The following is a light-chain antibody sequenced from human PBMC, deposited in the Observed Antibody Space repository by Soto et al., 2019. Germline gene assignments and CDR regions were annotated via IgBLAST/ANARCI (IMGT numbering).Light chain of an antibody. Sequence: DIVLTQSPATLSLSPGERATLSCRASQSVSSTYLAWYQQNPGQAPRLLIYGASSRATGIPDRFSGSGSGTDFTLTISRLEPEDFAVYYCQQYGSSPLTFGGGTKVEIK. CDR2: GAS. CDR1: QSVSSTY. CDR3: QQYGSSPLT. V-gene: IGKV3-20*01. J-gene: IGKJ4*01.